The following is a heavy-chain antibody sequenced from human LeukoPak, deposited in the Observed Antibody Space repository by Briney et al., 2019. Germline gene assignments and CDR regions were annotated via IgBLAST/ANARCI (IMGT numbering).Heavy chain of an antibody. J-gene: IGHJ6*03. CDR2: IYYSGST. V-gene: IGHV4-59*01. CDR3: ARCSGGYLYYMDV. Sequence: SETLSLTCTVSGGSISSYYWSWIRQPPGKGLEWIGSIYYSGSTNYNPSLQSRVTISVDTSKNQFSLKLSSVTAADTAVYYCARCSGGYLYYMDVWGKGTTVTVSS. D-gene: IGHD3-10*02. CDR1: GGSISSYY.